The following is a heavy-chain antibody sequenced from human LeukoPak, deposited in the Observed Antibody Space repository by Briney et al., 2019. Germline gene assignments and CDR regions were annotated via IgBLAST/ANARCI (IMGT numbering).Heavy chain of an antibody. CDR3: AKDSTVVTPSYWYFDL. Sequence: GGSLRLSCAASGFTFSSYAMSWVRQAPGKGLEWVSTIRGSGGSTYYADSVKGRFTISRDNSKNTLYLQMNSLRAEDTAVYYCAKDSTVVTPSYWYFDLWGRGTLVTVSS. D-gene: IGHD4-23*01. CDR2: IRGSGGST. V-gene: IGHV3-23*01. J-gene: IGHJ2*01. CDR1: GFTFSSYA.